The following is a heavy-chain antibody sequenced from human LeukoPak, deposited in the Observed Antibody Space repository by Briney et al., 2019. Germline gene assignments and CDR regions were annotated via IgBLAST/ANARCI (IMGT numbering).Heavy chain of an antibody. V-gene: IGHV1-2*02. J-gene: IGHJ4*02. CDR3: VRDFDWGPDY. D-gene: IGHD3-9*01. CDR1: GFTFTDHY. Sequence: ASVKVSCKASGFTFTDHYLHWVRQVPGQGLEWMGWINGKSGAAFYAQKFQGRITVTRDASISTMYLELNRLTSDDTAVYYCVRDFDWGPDYWGQGTLVAVSS. CDR2: INGKSGAA.